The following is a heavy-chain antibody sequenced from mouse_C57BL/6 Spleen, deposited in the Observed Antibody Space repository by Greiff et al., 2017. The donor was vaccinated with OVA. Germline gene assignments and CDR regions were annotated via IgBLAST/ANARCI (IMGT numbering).Heavy chain of an antibody. CDR2: ISYSGST. V-gene: IGHV3-1*01. Sequence: EVQRVESGPGMVKPSQSLSLTCTVTGYSITSGYDWHWIRHFPGNKLEWMGYISYSGSTNYNPSLKSRISITHDTSKNHFFLKLNSVTTEDTATYYCARGEEWAWFAYWGQGTLVTVSA. CDR3: ARGEEWAWFAY. CDR1: GYSITSGYD. J-gene: IGHJ3*01.